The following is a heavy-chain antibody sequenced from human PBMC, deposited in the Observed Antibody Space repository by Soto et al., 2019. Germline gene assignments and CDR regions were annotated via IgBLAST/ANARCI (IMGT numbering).Heavy chain of an antibody. D-gene: IGHD5-12*01. CDR2: ISYDGSNK. Sequence: GGSLRLSCAASGFTFSSYAMHWVRQAPGKGLEWVAVISYDGSNKYYADSVKGRFTISRDNSKNTLYLQMNSLRAEDTAVYYCARGGDIVAPYYYGMDVWGQGTTVTVSS. CDR1: GFTFSSYA. CDR3: ARGGDIVAPYYYGMDV. V-gene: IGHV3-30-3*01. J-gene: IGHJ6*02.